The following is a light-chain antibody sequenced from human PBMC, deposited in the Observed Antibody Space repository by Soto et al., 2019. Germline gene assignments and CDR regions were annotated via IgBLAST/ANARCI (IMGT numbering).Light chain of an antibody. CDR3: QQRDSWPLT. J-gene: IGKJ4*01. V-gene: IGKV3-11*01. CDR1: GSVGSD. Sequence: ENVLTQSPATLSLSPGEGATLSCRASGSVGSDLAWYQQKPGQPPRLLIYDVSGRATGVPARFSGSGSGTDFTLTISSLEPEDFAVYYCQQRDSWPLTFGGGTKVEIK. CDR2: DVS.